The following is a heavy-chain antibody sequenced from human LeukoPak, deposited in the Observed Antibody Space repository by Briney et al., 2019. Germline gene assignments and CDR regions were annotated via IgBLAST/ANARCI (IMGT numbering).Heavy chain of an antibody. J-gene: IGHJ4*02. CDR1: GGSISSYY. CDR2: IYYSGST. CDR3: ARDLFVGAAQI. Sequence: SETLSLTCTVSGGSISSYYWSWIRQPPGKGLEWIGYIYYSGSTNYNPSLKSRVTISVDTSKNQFSLKLSSVTAADTAVYYCARDLFVGAAQIWGQGTLVTVSS. V-gene: IGHV4-59*12. D-gene: IGHD1-26*01.